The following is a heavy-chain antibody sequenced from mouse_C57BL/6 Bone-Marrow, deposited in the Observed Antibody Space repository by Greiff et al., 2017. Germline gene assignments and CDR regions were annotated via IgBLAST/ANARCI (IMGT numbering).Heavy chain of an antibody. Sequence: EVQLQQSGAELVRPGASVKLSCTASGFNIKDDYMHWVKQRPEQGLEWIGWIDPENGDTEYASKFQGKATITADTSSTTAYLQLSSLTSEDTAVYYCTYGYDWFAYWGQGTLVTVSA. D-gene: IGHD2-2*01. CDR2: IDPENGDT. CDR1: GFNIKDDY. V-gene: IGHV14-4*01. CDR3: TYGYDWFAY. J-gene: IGHJ3*01.